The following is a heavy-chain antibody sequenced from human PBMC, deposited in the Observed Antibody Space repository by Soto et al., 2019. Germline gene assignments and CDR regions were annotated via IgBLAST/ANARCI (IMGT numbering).Heavy chain of an antibody. CDR3: GKARYLLVDQPLYFES. V-gene: IGHV3-23*01. CDR2: ISGSGEIT. CDR1: GFPFRSYA. Sequence: GGSLRLSCAASGFPFRSYAMGWVRQAPGKGLEWISVISGSGEITLYTDSVKGRFTISRDFSNNTLSLQMNSLGADDTAIYYCGKARYLLVDQPLYFESWGQGTLVTVSS. D-gene: IGHD3-9*01. J-gene: IGHJ4*02.